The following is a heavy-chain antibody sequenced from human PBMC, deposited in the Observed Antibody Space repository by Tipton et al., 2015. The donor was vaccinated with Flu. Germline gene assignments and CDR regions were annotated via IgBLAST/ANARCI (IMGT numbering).Heavy chain of an antibody. J-gene: IGHJ6*02. V-gene: IGHV4-38-2*02. D-gene: IGHD3-10*01. CDR1: GDSIGYPYY. CDR2: IHRSGNA. CDR3: ARDQGFGAGLTYDYYGMDV. Sequence: TLSLTCSVSGDSIGYPYYWGWIRQPPGKGLEWIGNIHRSGNAYYNPSLKSRVTMSVDSSKNQFSLRMNSVTAADTAVYYCARDQGFGAGLTYDYYGMDVWGQGTTVTVSS.